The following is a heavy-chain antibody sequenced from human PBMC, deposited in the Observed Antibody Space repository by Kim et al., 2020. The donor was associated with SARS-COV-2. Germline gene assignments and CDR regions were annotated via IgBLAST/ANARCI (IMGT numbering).Heavy chain of an antibody. J-gene: IGHJ4*02. V-gene: IGHV3-23*01. D-gene: IGHD3-22*01. Sequence: GGSLRLSCAASGFTFSSYAMSWVRQAPGKGLEWVSDISGSGGSTYSAASVKGRFTISRDNSKNTLYLQMNSLRAEDTAVYYCAKEQLLSSGSDYWGQGTLVTVSS. CDR2: ISGSGGST. CDR1: GFTFSSYA. CDR3: AKEQLLSSGSDY.